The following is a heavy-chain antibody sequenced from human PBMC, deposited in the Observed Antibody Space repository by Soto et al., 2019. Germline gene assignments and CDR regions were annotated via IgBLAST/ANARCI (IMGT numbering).Heavy chain of an antibody. D-gene: IGHD2-15*01. CDR3: ARDGVAEIAY. Sequence: EVQLVESGGGLVQPGGSLRLSCAASGFTFSDYNMIWVRQAPGKGLEWVSYIDIFSATIYYADSVKGRFTISRDNAKNSLYLQMNSLRDEDTAVYYCARDGVAEIAYWGQGTLVTVSS. J-gene: IGHJ4*02. CDR1: GFTFSDYN. CDR2: IDIFSATI. V-gene: IGHV3-48*02.